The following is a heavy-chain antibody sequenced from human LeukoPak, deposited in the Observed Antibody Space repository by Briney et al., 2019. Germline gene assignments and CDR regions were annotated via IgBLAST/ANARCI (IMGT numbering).Heavy chain of an antibody. CDR3: ARGGPMVISPIQH. V-gene: IGHV4-61*02. CDR2: IYTSGNT. J-gene: IGHJ1*01. Sequence: PSETLSLTCTVSGGSLSSGSYYWSWIGQPAEKGLEWIGRIYTSGNTNYNPSLKSRVTISGDTSKNQFSLKLSSVTAADTAVYYCARGGPMVISPIQHWGQGTLVTVSS. D-gene: IGHD3-22*01. CDR1: GGSLSSGSYY.